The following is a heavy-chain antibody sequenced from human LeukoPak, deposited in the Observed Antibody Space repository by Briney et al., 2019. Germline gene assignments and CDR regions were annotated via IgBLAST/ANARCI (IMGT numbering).Heavy chain of an antibody. Sequence: SVKVSCKASGGTFSSYAISWVRQAPGQGLEWMGGIIPIFGTANYAQKFQGRVTITADESTSTAYMELSSLRSEDTAVYYCARGVVSDSSGYYYGLPYYYYGMDVWGQGTTVTVSS. CDR3: ARGVVSDSSGYYYGLPYYYYGMDV. D-gene: IGHD3-22*01. CDR1: GGTFSSYA. CDR2: IIPIFGTA. J-gene: IGHJ6*02. V-gene: IGHV1-69*01.